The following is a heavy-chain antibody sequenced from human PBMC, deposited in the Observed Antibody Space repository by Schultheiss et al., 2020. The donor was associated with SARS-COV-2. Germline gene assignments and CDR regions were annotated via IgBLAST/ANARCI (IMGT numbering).Heavy chain of an antibody. CDR3: ARDLTHCTNGVCPRAYYYGMDV. Sequence: GGSLRLSCAASGFTFSSYAMHWVRQAPGKGLEWVAVISYDGSNKYYADSVKGRFTISRDNSKNTLYLQMNSLRAEDTAVYYCARDLTHCTNGVCPRAYYYGMDVWGQGTTVTVSS. J-gene: IGHJ6*02. CDR1: GFTFSSYA. V-gene: IGHV3-30*04. CDR2: ISYDGSNK. D-gene: IGHD2-8*01.